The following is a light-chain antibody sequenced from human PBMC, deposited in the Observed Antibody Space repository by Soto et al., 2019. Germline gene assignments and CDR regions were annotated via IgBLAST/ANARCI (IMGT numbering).Light chain of an antibody. J-gene: IGKJ1*01. CDR3: QQRSNWPRT. CDR2: GAS. V-gene: IGKV3-15*01. Sequence: EIVMTQSPATLSVSPGERATLSCRASQSVNSNLAWYQQKPGQAPRLLIYGASTRATGIPARFSGSGSGTEFTLTISSLEPEDLAVYYCQQRSNWPRTFGQGTKV. CDR1: QSVNSN.